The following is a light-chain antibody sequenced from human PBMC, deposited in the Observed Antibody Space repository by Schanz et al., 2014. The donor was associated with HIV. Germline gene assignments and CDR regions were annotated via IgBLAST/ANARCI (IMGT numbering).Light chain of an antibody. CDR2: GAS. CDR3: QQAHSFPRT. J-gene: IGKJ1*01. V-gene: IGKV1-5*03. Sequence: DIQMTQSPSTLSASVGDRVTITCRASQSIDRWLAWHQQKPGKPPKLLIYGASYLERGVPSRFSGSGSGTEFTLTISSLQPEDFATYYCQQAHSFPRTFGQGTRVEIK. CDR1: QSIDRW.